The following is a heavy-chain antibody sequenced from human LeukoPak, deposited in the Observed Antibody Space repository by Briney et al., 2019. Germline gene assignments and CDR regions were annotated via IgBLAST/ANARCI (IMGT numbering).Heavy chain of an antibody. CDR1: GGSFSGYY. J-gene: IGHJ4*02. CDR3: ARVPRHTRPFDY. Sequence: SETLSLTCAVYGGSFSGYYWSWIRQHPGKGLEWIGYIYYSGSTYYNPSLKSRVTISVDTSKNQFSLKLSSVTAADTAVYYCARVPRHTRPFDYWGQGTLVTVSS. CDR2: IYYSGST. V-gene: IGHV4-31*11.